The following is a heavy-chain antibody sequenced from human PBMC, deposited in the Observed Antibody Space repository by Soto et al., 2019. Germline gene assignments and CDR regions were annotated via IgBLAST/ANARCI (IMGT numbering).Heavy chain of an antibody. J-gene: IGHJ4*02. CDR2: ISYDGSNK. CDR1: GFTFSSYA. CDR3: ARDNRSVVATTVYFDY. D-gene: IGHD2-15*01. V-gene: IGHV3-30-3*01. Sequence: GGSLRLSCAASGFTFSSYAMHWVRQAPGKGLEWVAVISYDGSNKYYADSVKGRFTISRDNSKNTLYLQMNSLGAEDTAVYYCARDNRSVVATTVYFDYWGQGTLVTVYS.